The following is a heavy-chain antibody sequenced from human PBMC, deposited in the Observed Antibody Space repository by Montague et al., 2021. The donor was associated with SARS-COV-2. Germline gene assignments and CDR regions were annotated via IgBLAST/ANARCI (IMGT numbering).Heavy chain of an antibody. CDR1: GGSISSGGYY. Sequence: SETLSLTCTVSGGSISSGGYYWDWVRQPPGMGLEWIGTIYYSGSTXYNPSLESRVTISVDTSRNQFSLKVSSVTAADTAVYYCATTGGPTTVAGPFDYWGQGTPVTVSS. V-gene: IGHV4-39*01. D-gene: IGHD6-19*01. CDR2: IYYSGST. CDR3: ATTGGPTTVAGPFDY. J-gene: IGHJ4*02.